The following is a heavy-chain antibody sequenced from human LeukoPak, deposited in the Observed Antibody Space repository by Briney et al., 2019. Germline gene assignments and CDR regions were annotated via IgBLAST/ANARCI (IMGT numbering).Heavy chain of an antibody. CDR1: GGSINSGAHF. Sequence: PSETLSLTCTVSGGSINSGAHFRSWIRQHPGKGLEWIGYIYYSGSTHYNPSLKSRISMSVDASKNQFSLKLTSVTAADTAVYYCARDGGGYTYGGDYYYYMDVWGKGTTVTVSS. CDR2: IYYSGST. D-gene: IGHD5-18*01. J-gene: IGHJ6*03. CDR3: ARDGGGYTYGGDYYYYMDV. V-gene: IGHV4-31*03.